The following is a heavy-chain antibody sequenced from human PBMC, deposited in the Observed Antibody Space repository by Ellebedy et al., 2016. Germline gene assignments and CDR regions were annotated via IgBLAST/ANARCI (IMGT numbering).Heavy chain of an antibody. Sequence: GGSLRLXXAASGFTFSSYAMSWVRQAPGKGLEWVSAIGGSDSSTYYADPVKGRFTISRDNSKNTVYLQMNSLRAEDTAVYYCAKGRPISNYPFRYYYYYYMDLWGKGTTVTVSS. CDR3: AKGRPISNYPFRYYYYYYMDL. CDR1: GFTFSSYA. V-gene: IGHV3-23*01. J-gene: IGHJ6*03. CDR2: IGGSDSST. D-gene: IGHD4-11*01.